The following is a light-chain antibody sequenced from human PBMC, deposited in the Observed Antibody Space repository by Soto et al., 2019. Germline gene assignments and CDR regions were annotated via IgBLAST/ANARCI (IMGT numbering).Light chain of an antibody. Sequence: EIVLTQSPGTLSLSPGERATLSCRASQSVSSSYLAWYQQKPGQAPRLLIYGASSRATGIPDRFSGSGSGTDFTLTISRLEHDDFAVYYCQQYGSSPTFGQGTKVEIK. V-gene: IGKV3-20*01. CDR1: QSVSSSY. J-gene: IGKJ1*01. CDR3: QQYGSSPT. CDR2: GAS.